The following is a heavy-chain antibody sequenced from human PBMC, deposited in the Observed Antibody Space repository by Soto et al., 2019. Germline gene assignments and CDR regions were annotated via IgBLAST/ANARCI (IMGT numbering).Heavy chain of an antibody. CDR3: ARVQVEQWLVHYFDY. CDR1: GFTFSSYE. CDR2: ISSSGSTI. J-gene: IGHJ4*02. D-gene: IGHD6-19*01. Sequence: PGGSLRLSCAASGFTFSSYEMNWVGQAPGKGLEWVSYISSSGSTIYYADSVKGRFTISRDNAKNSLYLQMNSLRAEDTAVYYCARVQVEQWLVHYFDYWGQGTLFTVSS. V-gene: IGHV3-48*03.